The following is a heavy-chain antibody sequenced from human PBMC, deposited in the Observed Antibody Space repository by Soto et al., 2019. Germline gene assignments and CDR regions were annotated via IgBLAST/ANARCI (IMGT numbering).Heavy chain of an antibody. CDR2: IWYDGSNK. Sequence: SLKISCAASGFTFSSYGMHWVRQAPGKGLEWVAVIWYDGSNKYYADSVKGRFTISRDNSKNTLYLQMNSLRAEDTAVYYCSTTVADAFDIWGQGTMVTVSS. J-gene: IGHJ3*02. V-gene: IGHV3-33*01. D-gene: IGHD1-1*01. CDR1: GFTFSSYG. CDR3: STTVADAFDI.